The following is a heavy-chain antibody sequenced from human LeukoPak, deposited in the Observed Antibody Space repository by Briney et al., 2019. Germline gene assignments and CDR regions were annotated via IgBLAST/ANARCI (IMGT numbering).Heavy chain of an antibody. CDR2: IYYSGST. D-gene: IGHD3-22*01. V-gene: IGHV4-59*01. CDR1: GGSLSSYY. J-gene: IGHJ4*02. CDR3: ASRDDSRDY. Sequence: SETLSLTCTVSGGSLSSYYWSWIRQPPGKGLEWIGYIYYSGSTNYNPSLKSRVTISVDTSKNQFSLKLSSVTAADTAVYYCASRDDSRDYWGQGTLVTVSS.